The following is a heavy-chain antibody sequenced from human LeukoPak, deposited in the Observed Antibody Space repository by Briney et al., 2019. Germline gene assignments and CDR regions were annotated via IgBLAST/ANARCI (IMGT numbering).Heavy chain of an antibody. CDR3: ASYGLAVTDFDY. CDR2: IYYSGST. J-gene: IGHJ4*02. Sequence: SETLSLTCAVYGGSFSGYYWGWIRQPPGKGLEWIGSIYYSGSTYYNPSLKSRVTISVDTSKNQFSLKLSSVTAADTAVYYCASYGLAVTDFDYWGQGTLVTVSS. D-gene: IGHD4-17*01. CDR1: GGSFSGYY. V-gene: IGHV4-34*01.